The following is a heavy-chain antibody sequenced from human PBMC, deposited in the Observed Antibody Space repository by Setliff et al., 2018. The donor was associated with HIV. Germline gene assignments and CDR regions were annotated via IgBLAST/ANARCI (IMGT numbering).Heavy chain of an antibody. V-gene: IGHV4-39*07. Sequence: PSETLSLTCTVSGGSISSSSYYWGWIRQPPGKGLEWIGGSYYSGSTDYNPSLKSRVTISVDTSKNQFSLKLSSVTAADTAVYYCARFYYHYDSTNDAFDIWGQGTMVTVSS. D-gene: IGHD3-22*01. CDR2: SYYSGST. J-gene: IGHJ3*02. CDR3: ARFYYHYDSTNDAFDI. CDR1: GGSISSSSYY.